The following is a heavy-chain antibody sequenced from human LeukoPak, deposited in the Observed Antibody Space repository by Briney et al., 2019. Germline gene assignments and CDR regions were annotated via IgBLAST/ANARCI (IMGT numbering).Heavy chain of an antibody. J-gene: IGHJ4*02. CDR1: GYTFTSYD. Sequence: ASVKVSXKASGYTFTSYDINWVRQATGQGLEWMGWMNPNSGNTGYAQKFQGRVIMTRNTSISTAYMELSSLRSEDTAVYYCASGLWFGELFSDYWGQGTLVTVSS. CDR3: ASGLWFGELFSDY. CDR2: MNPNSGNT. V-gene: IGHV1-8*01. D-gene: IGHD3-10*01.